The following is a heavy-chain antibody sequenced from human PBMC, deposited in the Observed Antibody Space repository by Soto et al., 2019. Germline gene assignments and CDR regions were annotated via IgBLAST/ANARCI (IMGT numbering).Heavy chain of an antibody. D-gene: IGHD5-12*01. V-gene: IGHV4-59*11. CDR1: GGSITSLY. Sequence: PSETLSLTCTVSGGSITSLYWSWIRQPPGKGLEWIGYTYYSGGTSYNPSLYSRVSISLDTSKNQFSLRLISVTAADTAKYFCAREGNLGRWLQPLDFWGQGTLVTVSS. CDR2: TYYSGGT. CDR3: AREGNLGRWLQPLDF. J-gene: IGHJ4*02.